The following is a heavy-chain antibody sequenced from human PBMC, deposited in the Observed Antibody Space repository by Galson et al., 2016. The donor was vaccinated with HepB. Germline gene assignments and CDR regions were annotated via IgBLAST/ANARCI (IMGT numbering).Heavy chain of an antibody. Sequence: SLRLSCAVSGFTFSTYWMSWVRQPPGKGLEWVANISQDGSEKYCVDSVKGRFTISRDNAKNSLYLQMNSLRAEDTAVYYCAPHGAPAAYWGQGTLATVSS. CDR3: APHGAPAAY. CDR1: GFTFSTYW. D-gene: IGHD2-2*01. CDR2: ISQDGSEK. V-gene: IGHV3-7*01. J-gene: IGHJ4*02.